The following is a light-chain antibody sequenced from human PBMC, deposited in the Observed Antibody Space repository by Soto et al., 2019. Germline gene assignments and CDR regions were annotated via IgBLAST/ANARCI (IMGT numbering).Light chain of an antibody. J-gene: IGLJ2*01. V-gene: IGLV1-51*01. CDR2: DNN. CDR3: GTWDSSLSAVV. CDR1: TSNVANYC. Sequence: QSVLTQPPSVSAAPGQRVSISCSGTTSNVANYCVSWYQQLPGTAPKVLIYDNNKRPSGIPDRFSGSKSGTSATLGITGLQAGDEADYYCGTWDSSLSAVVFGGGTQLTVL.